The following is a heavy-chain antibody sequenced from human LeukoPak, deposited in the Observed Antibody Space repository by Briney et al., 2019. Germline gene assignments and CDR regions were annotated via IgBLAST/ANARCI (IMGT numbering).Heavy chain of an antibody. CDR3: ARHRTASDY. CDR1: GFTFNSYS. D-gene: IGHD3-16*02. Sequence: GGSLRFSCAASGFTFNSYSMNWVRQAPGKGLEWVSCITTGSTYLYYADSGKGRFTISRDNAKNSLYLQMTSLRAEDTAVYYCARHRTASDYWGQGTLVTVSS. V-gene: IGHV3-21*01. J-gene: IGHJ4*02. CDR2: ITTGSTYL.